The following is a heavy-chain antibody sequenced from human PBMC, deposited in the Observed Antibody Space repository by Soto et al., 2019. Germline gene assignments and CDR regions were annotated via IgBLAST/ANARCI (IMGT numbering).Heavy chain of an antibody. V-gene: IGHV6-1*01. Sequence: SQTLSLTCAISGDSVSSKSAAWNWIRQSPSRGLEWLGRTYYRSKWYNGYAVSVKSRIIINPDTSKNQFSLQLNSVTPEDTAVYYCAKDGYSTTRNKPLDYWGQGTLVTVSS. D-gene: IGHD2-2*01. CDR1: GDSVSSKSAA. CDR3: AKDGYSTTRNKPLDY. CDR2: TYYRSKWYN. J-gene: IGHJ4*02.